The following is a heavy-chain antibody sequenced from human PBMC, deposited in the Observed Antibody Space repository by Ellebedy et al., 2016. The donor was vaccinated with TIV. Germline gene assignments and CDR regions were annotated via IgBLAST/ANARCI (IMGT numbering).Heavy chain of an antibody. CDR2: IYPGDSDT. D-gene: IGHD4-23*01. Sequence: GGSLRLSCEVSGYFFSSYWIGWVRQMPGKGLEWMGIIYPGDSDTRYSPSFQGQVTISADKSISTAYLQWSSLKASDTAMYYCARQGYGGAFDIWGQGTMVTVSS. V-gene: IGHV5-51*01. J-gene: IGHJ3*02. CDR1: GYFFSSYW. CDR3: ARQGYGGAFDI.